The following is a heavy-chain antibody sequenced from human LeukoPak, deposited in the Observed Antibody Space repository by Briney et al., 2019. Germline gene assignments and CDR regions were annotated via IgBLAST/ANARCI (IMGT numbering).Heavy chain of an antibody. J-gene: IGHJ4*02. CDR2: IYTSGST. CDR3: ARTHYDFWSGYYDY. D-gene: IGHD3-3*01. Sequence: SETLSLTCTVSGGSISSYYWSWIRQPPGKGLEWIGCIYTSGSTNYNPSLKSRVTISVDTSKNQFSLKLSSVTAADTAVYYCARTHYDFWSGYYDYWGQGTLVTVSS. V-gene: IGHV4-4*09. CDR1: GGSISSYY.